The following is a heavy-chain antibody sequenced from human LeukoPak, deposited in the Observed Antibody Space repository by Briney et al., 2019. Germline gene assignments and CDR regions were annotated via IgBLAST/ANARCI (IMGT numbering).Heavy chain of an antibody. J-gene: IGHJ4*02. CDR3: AKLLSIAAPYFDY. CDR1: GFTFSSYS. Sequence: PGGSLRLSCAASGFTFSSYSMNWVRQAPGKGLEWVSSISSSSSYIYYADSVKGRFTISRDNAKNSLYLQMNSLRAEDTAVYYCAKLLSIAAPYFDYWGQGTLVTVSS. CDR2: ISSSSSYI. V-gene: IGHV3-21*04. D-gene: IGHD6-6*01.